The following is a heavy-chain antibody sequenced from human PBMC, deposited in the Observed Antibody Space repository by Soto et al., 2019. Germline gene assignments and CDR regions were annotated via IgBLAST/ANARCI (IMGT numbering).Heavy chain of an antibody. V-gene: IGHV4-39*01. D-gene: IGHD2-2*01. CDR3: AKRADSSRFGGLDI. Sequence: SETLSLTCTVSGGSITSGGYFWDWIRQPPVKGLEWIGTGHSTGGTYYTPSLRSRVAISVDTSKNLIALKMTAASATDTDVYFCAKRADSSRFGGLDIWGQGTAVTVSS. CDR1: GGSITSGGYF. J-gene: IGHJ6*02. CDR2: GHSTGGT.